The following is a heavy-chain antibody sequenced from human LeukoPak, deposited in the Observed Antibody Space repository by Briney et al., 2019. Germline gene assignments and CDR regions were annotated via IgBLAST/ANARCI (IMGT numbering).Heavy chain of an antibody. V-gene: IGHV4-4*02. CDR2: IFHSGTT. CDR3: AGITMIRGDFYFGMDV. Sequence: SGTLSLTCAVSGGSISSDNWWSWVRQPPGKGLEWIGEIFHSGTTHYNPSLKSRVTISVDKSKNQFFLKLSSLTAADSAVYYCAGITMIRGDFYFGMDVWGKGTTVTVSS. J-gene: IGHJ6*04. CDR1: GGSISSDNW. D-gene: IGHD3-10*01.